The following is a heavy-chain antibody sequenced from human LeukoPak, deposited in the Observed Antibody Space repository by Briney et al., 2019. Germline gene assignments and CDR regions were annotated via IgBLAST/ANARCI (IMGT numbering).Heavy chain of an antibody. V-gene: IGHV3-7*01. CDR1: GFTFSSYW. D-gene: IGHD2-2*01. CDR2: IKQDGSEK. Sequence: GGSLRLSCAASGFTFSSYWMSWVRQAPGKGLEWVANIKQDGSEKYYVDSVKGRFTISRDNAKNSLYLQMNSLRAEDTAVYYCARSHFPPCSSTSCYHRHFDYWGQGTLVTVSS. J-gene: IGHJ4*02. CDR3: ARSHFPPCSSTSCYHRHFDY.